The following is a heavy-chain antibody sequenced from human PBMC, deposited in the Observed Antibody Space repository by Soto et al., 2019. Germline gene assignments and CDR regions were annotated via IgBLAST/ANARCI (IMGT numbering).Heavy chain of an antibody. Sequence: ASVKVSCKASGYTFTGYYMHWVRQAPGQGLEWMGWINPNSGGTNYAQKFEGRVTMTRDTSISTAYMELSRLRSDDTAVYYCARVDGSRAHRDYYYYYGMDVWGKGPTVTVSS. V-gene: IGHV1-2*02. J-gene: IGHJ6*04. CDR2: INPNSGGT. CDR3: ARVDGSRAHRDYYYYYGMDV. CDR1: GYTFTGYY.